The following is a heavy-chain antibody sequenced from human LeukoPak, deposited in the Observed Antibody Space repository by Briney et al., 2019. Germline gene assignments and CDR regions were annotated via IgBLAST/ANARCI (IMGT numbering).Heavy chain of an antibody. Sequence: ASVKVSCKASGYTFTNYGISWVRQAPGQGLERMAWISPYNGNTKYAQKFQGRVTMTTDTSTSTAYMELRSLGSDDTAVYYCAIEGPGELDPTFDYWGQGTLVTVSS. D-gene: IGHD1-26*01. CDR3: AIEGPGELDPTFDY. V-gene: IGHV1-18*01. CDR2: ISPYNGNT. J-gene: IGHJ4*02. CDR1: GYTFTNYG.